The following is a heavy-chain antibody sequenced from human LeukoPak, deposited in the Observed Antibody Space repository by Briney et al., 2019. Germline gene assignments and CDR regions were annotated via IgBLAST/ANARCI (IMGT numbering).Heavy chain of an antibody. V-gene: IGHV3-15*01. Sequence: GGSLRLSCTASGFTFGDYAMSWFRQAPGKGLEWVGRIKSKTDGGTTDYAAPVKGRFTISRDDSKNTLYLQMNSLKTEDTAVYYCTSPKVGATGGFDYWGQGTLVTVSS. J-gene: IGHJ4*02. CDR1: GFTFGDYA. D-gene: IGHD1-26*01. CDR2: IKSKTDGGTT. CDR3: TSPKVGATGGFDY.